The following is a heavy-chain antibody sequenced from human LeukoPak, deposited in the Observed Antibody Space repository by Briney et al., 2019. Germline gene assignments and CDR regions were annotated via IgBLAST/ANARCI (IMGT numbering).Heavy chain of an antibody. J-gene: IGHJ3*02. Sequence: HSGGSLRLSCAVSGFTFSSYAMSWVRQAPGKGLEWVSAISGSGGSTYYAGSVKGRFTISRDNSKNTLYLQMNSLRAEDTAVYYCAKYKLYSDATPDAFDIWGQGTMVTVSS. V-gene: IGHV3-23*01. D-gene: IGHD2-8*01. CDR1: GFTFSSYA. CDR3: AKYKLYSDATPDAFDI. CDR2: ISGSGGST.